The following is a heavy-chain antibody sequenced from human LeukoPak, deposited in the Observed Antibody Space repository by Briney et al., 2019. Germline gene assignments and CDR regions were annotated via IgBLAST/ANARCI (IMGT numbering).Heavy chain of an antibody. CDR3: ARGTYSLDVFDI. V-gene: IGHV4-4*07. CDR2: IYISGNT. Sequence: SETLSLTCTVSGGSISSYYWSWIRQTAGKGLEWIGRIYISGNTNYNPSLKSRVTMSVDTSKNQFSLKLSSVTAADTAVYYCARGTYSLDVFDIWGQGTMVTVSS. D-gene: IGHD5-12*01. CDR1: GGSISSYY. J-gene: IGHJ3*02.